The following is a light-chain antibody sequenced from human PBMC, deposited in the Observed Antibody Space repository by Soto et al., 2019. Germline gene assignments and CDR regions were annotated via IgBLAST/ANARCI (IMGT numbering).Light chain of an antibody. Sequence: IQMTQSPSSLSASVGDRVTITCRATPSISSYLNWYQQKPGQAPKLLIYAASSLQSGVPSRYSGSGSGTDFTLTISSLQSEDFATYFCQQSYSTASGTVGQVTKLDIK. V-gene: IGKV1-39*01. CDR3: QQSYSTASGT. CDR1: PSISSY. CDR2: AAS. J-gene: IGKJ1*01.